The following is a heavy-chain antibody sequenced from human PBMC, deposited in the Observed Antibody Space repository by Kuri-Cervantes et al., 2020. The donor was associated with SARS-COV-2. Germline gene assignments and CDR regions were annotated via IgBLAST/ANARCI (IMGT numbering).Heavy chain of an antibody. CDR2: ILYNGNT. Sequence: SETLSLTCTVSRGSINRSPYYWGWIRQTSGKGLEWIGSILYNGNTHYEPSLSSRLTLSIDTSKNQFSLNLSSVSAADTAFYYCAKSRAGGYHWFDPWGQGTLVTVSS. CDR3: AKSRAGGYHWFDP. V-gene: IGHV4-39*07. CDR1: RGSINRSPYY. D-gene: IGHD3-22*01. J-gene: IGHJ5*02.